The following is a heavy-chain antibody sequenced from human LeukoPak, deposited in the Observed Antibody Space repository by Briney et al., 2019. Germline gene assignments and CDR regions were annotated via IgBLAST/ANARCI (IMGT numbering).Heavy chain of an antibody. Sequence: SETLSLTCAVYGGSFSGYYWSWIRQPPGKGLEWIGEINHSGSTNYNPSLKSRVTISVDTSKNQFSLKLSSVTAADTAVYYCARGRVGARVRAPYYFDYWGQETLVTVSS. J-gene: IGHJ4*02. D-gene: IGHD1-26*01. CDR3: ARGRVGARVRAPYYFDY. V-gene: IGHV4-34*01. CDR2: INHSGST. CDR1: GGSFSGYY.